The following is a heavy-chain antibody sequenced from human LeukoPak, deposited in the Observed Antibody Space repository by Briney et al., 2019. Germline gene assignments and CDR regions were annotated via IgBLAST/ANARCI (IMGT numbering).Heavy chain of an antibody. CDR2: IRYDGSNK. V-gene: IGHV3-30*02. CDR1: GFTFSSYG. CDR3: AKAGDFWSGYSDY. Sequence: GGSLRLSCAASGFTFSSYGMHWVRQAPGKGLEWVAFIRYDGSNKYYADSVKGRFTISRDNSKNTLYLQMNSLRAEDTAVYYCAKAGDFWSGYSDYWGQGTLVTVSS. D-gene: IGHD3-3*01. J-gene: IGHJ4*02.